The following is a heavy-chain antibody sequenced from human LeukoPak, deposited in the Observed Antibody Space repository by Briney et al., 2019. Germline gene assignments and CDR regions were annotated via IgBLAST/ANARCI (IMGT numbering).Heavy chain of an antibody. J-gene: IGHJ1*01. Sequence: SETLSLTCTVSGGSISSYCWSWIRQPPGKGLEWIGYIYYSGSTNYNPSLKSRVTISVDTSKNQFSLKLSSVTAADTAVYYCARSGYYGTDFQHWGQGTLVTVSS. V-gene: IGHV4-59*01. D-gene: IGHD3-22*01. CDR3: ARSGYYGTDFQH. CDR1: GGSISSYC. CDR2: IYYSGST.